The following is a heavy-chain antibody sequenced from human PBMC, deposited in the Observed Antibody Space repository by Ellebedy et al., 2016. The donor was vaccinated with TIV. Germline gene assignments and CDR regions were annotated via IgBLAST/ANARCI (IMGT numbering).Heavy chain of an antibody. CDR3: ARDRGSSGTYYPRLGYYYYMDV. J-gene: IGHJ6*03. CDR2: IIPLLGTP. Sequence: SVKVSXXASGGTFSSCAISWVRQAPGQGLEWMGRIIPLLGTPNYAQRFQGRAMITADRSTSTAYMELSSLRSEDTAVYYCARDRGSSGTYYPRLGYYYYMDVWGKGTTVTVSS. V-gene: IGHV1-69*04. D-gene: IGHD1-26*01. CDR1: GGTFSSCA.